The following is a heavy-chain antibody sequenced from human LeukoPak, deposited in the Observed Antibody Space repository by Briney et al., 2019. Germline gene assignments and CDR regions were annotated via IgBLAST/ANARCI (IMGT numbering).Heavy chain of an antibody. Sequence: ASVKVSCKAFGYTFTSNYMHWVRQAPGQGLEWMGWIDPNSGGTNYAQKFQGRVTMTRDTSISTAYMELSRLRSDDTAVYYCARDSGDCGGDCYYFDYWGQGTLVTVSS. CDR2: IDPNSGGT. V-gene: IGHV1-2*02. D-gene: IGHD2-21*02. CDR1: GYTFTSNY. J-gene: IGHJ4*02. CDR3: ARDSGDCGGDCYYFDY.